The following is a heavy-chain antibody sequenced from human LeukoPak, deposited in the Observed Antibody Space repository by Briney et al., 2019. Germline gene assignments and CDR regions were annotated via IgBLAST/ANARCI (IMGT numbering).Heavy chain of an antibody. V-gene: IGHV1-8*01. Sequence: GASVKVSCKASGYTFTSYDINWVRQATGQGLEWMGWMNPNSGNTGYAQKFQGRVTMTRNTSISTAYMELSSLRSEDTAVYYCARGHGDYVWGSYRPSRFDYWGQGTLVTVSS. CDR2: MNPNSGNT. D-gene: IGHD3-16*02. CDR3: ARGHGDYVWGSYRPSRFDY. CDR1: GYTFTSYD. J-gene: IGHJ4*02.